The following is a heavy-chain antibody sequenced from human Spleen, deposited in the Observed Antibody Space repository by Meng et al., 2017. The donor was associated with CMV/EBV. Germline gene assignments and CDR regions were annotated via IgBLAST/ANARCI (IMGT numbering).Heavy chain of an antibody. Sequence: CAASGFTFSGYTMNWVRQAPGKGLEWVSSISSSSSYIYYADSVKGRFTISRDNARNSLYLQMGSLRAEDTAVYYCASKYSSGWQDFDYWGQGTLVTVSS. V-gene: IGHV3-21*01. D-gene: IGHD6-19*01. CDR2: ISSSSSYI. CDR1: GFTFSGYT. J-gene: IGHJ4*02. CDR3: ASKYSSGWQDFDY.